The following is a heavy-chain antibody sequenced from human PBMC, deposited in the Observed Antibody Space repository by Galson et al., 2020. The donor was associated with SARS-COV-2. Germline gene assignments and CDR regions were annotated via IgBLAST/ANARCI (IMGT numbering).Heavy chain of an antibody. CDR1: GNTFMSYG. CDR2: ISVYNAQT. Sequence: ASVKVSCKASGNTFMSYGISWVRQAPGQGLEWMGWISVYNAQTTYAQNFQGRFTMTTDTSTNTAYMELRSLRSDDTAVYYCTFAPLREPALFDYWGQGTLVTVSS. CDR3: TFAPLREPALFDY. J-gene: IGHJ4*02. V-gene: IGHV1-18*01.